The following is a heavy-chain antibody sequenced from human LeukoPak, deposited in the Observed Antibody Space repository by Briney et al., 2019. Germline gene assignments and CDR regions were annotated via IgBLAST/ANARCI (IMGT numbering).Heavy chain of an antibody. CDR3: ARVHCSSTSCYGGDAFDI. D-gene: IGHD2-2*01. CDR1: GFTFSSYA. J-gene: IGHJ3*02. Sequence: GGSLRLSCAASGFTFSSYAMHWVRQAPGKGLEWVAVISYDGSNNYYADSVKGRFTISRDNSKNTLYLQMNSLRAEDTAVYYRARVHCSSTSCYGGDAFDIWGQGTMVTVSS. CDR2: ISYDGSNN. V-gene: IGHV3-30-3*01.